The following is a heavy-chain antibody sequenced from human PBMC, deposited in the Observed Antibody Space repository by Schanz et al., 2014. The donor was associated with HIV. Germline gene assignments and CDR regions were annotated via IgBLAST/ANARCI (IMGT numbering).Heavy chain of an antibody. CDR1: GFTFNSYA. V-gene: IGHV3-23*01. CDR2: ISGSGGST. J-gene: IGHJ3*02. CDR3: ARDPQKSFDI. Sequence: EVQLLESGGGLVQPGGSLRLACAASGFTFNSYAMSWVRQAPGKGLEWVSAISGSGGSTNYADSVKGRFTISRDNSKNTLYLQMNSLRAEDTAVYYCARDPQKSFDIWGQGTMVIVSS.